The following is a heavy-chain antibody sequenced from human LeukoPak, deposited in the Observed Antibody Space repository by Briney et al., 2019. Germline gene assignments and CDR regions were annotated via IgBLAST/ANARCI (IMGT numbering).Heavy chain of an antibody. CDR2: ISSSGTYT. CDR1: GFTFSDYY. J-gene: IGHJ4*02. D-gene: IGHD4-17*01. CDR3: ARDPHDYGAPFDS. Sequence: GGSLRLSCAASGFTFSDYYMSWIRQAPGKGLEWISYISSSGTYTNYADSVKGRFTISRDNAMNSLYLQMYSLRAADTGVYYCARDPHDYGAPFDSWGQGTLVTVSS. V-gene: IGHV3-11*06.